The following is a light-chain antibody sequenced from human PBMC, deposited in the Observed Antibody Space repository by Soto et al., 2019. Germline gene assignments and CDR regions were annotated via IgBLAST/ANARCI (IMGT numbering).Light chain of an antibody. CDR3: QQYNNWPPTWT. V-gene: IGKV3-15*01. Sequence: EIVMTQSPATLSVSPGERATLSCRASQSVSSNLAWYKQKPGQAPRLLIYGASTRATGIPARFSGSGSGTEFTRTISSLQSEDFAVYYCQQYNNWPPTWTFGQGTKVEIK. CDR2: GAS. J-gene: IGKJ1*01. CDR1: QSVSSN.